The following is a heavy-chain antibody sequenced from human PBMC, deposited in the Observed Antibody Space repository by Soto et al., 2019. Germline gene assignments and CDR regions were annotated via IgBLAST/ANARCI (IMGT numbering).Heavy chain of an antibody. Sequence: ASVKVSCKASGSTFTRYSMHLLRQAPGQRLEWMGWINPDNGNTKSSQKFQDRVIITRDTSASTAYMDLSSLRSEDTAVYYCARGIATGQLDPWGQGTLVTVSS. CDR2: INPDNGNT. D-gene: IGHD2-15*01. J-gene: IGHJ5*02. V-gene: IGHV1-3*01. CDR1: GSTFTRYS. CDR3: ARGIATGQLDP.